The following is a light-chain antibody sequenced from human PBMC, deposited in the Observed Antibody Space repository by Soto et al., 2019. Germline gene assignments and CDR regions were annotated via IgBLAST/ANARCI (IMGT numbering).Light chain of an antibody. Sequence: EIVLTQSPGTLSLSPGERATLSCRASQSVSSTYLAWYQKKPGQAPRLLIYGASTRATGLPDRFSGGGSGTDFTLTISRMEPEDFAVYYCQHYGSSRWTFGQGTKVDIK. CDR2: GAS. V-gene: IGKV3-20*01. J-gene: IGKJ1*01. CDR3: QHYGSSRWT. CDR1: QSVSSTY.